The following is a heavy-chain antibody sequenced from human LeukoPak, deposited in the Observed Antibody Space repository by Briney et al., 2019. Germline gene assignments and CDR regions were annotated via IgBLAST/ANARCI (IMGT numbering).Heavy chain of an antibody. D-gene: IGHD1-26*01. V-gene: IGHV3-7*01. Sequence: GGSLRLFCAASGFTLSSYWMSWVRQAPGMGLEWVANINEDGSKKFYVDSVKGRFTISRDNAKNSLYLQMNSLRAEDTAVYYCARENIVGSTWGDIDYWGQGTLVTVSS. CDR1: GFTLSSYW. CDR3: ARENIVGSTWGDIDY. CDR2: INEDGSKK. J-gene: IGHJ4*02.